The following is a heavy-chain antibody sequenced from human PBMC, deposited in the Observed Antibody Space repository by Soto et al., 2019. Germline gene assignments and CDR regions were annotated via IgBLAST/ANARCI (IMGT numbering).Heavy chain of an antibody. Sequence: QVQLVQSGAEVKKPGSSVKVSCKASGGTVSSYAISWVRQAPGQGLEWMGGIIPIFGTANYAQKFQGIVTITADESQSTAYMELSSLRSEETAVYYCARGTGGKTRGSFDYWGQGTLVTVSS. J-gene: IGHJ4*02. CDR2: IIPIFGTA. V-gene: IGHV1-69*01. CDR3: ARGTGGKTRGSFDY. CDR1: GGTVSSYA. D-gene: IGHD2-15*01.